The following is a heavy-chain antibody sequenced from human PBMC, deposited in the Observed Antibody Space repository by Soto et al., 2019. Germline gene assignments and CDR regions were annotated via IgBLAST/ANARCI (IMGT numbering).Heavy chain of an antibody. Sequence: SETLSLTCTVSGGSVSSGSYYWSWIRQPPGKGLERIGYIYYSGSTNYNPSLKSRVTISVDTSKNQFSLKLSSVTAADTAVFYCARGRTIFGVVITRDAFDIWGQGTMVTVSS. CDR3: ARGRTIFGVVITRDAFDI. D-gene: IGHD3-3*01. V-gene: IGHV4-61*01. CDR2: IYYSGST. CDR1: GGSVSSGSYY. J-gene: IGHJ3*02.